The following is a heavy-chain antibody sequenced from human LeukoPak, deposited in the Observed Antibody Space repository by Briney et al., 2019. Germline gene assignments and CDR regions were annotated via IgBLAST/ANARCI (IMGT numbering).Heavy chain of an antibody. Sequence: GGSLRLSCAASGFTFSSYEMNWVRQAPGKGLEWVSFISTSSSYIYYADSVKGRFTVARDNARHSLFLQMNSLRAEDTSVYFCARDREEYCSGGICTNFDYWGQGTLVTVSS. CDR2: ISTSSSYI. D-gene: IGHD2-15*01. CDR1: GFTFSSYE. V-gene: IGHV3-21*01. J-gene: IGHJ4*02. CDR3: ARDREEYCSGGICTNFDY.